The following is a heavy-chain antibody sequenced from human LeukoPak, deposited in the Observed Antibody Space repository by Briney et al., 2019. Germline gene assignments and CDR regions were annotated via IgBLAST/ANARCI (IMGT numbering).Heavy chain of an antibody. CDR3: ARGVMVYVSYFQY. Sequence: SGGFLRLSCAASGFTFRSYAMHWVRQAPGKGLEWVAVISYDGSNKYDADSVKGRFSISRDNSKNTLYLQMNSLTAEATAVYYCARGVMVYVSYFQYWGQGTLVTVSS. CDR2: ISYDGSNK. CDR1: GFTFRSYA. J-gene: IGHJ1*01. V-gene: IGHV3-30-3*01. D-gene: IGHD2-8*01.